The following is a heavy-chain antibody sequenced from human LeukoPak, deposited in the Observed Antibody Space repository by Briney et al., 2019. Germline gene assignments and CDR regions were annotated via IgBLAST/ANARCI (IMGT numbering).Heavy chain of an antibody. J-gene: IGHJ4*02. D-gene: IGHD3-22*01. V-gene: IGHV4-30-4*07. CDR1: GGSISSGGYS. Sequence: PSETLSLTCAVSGGSISSGGYSRSWIRQPPGKGLEWIGYIYYSGSTYYNPSLKSRVTISVDTSKNQFSLKLSSVTAADTAVYYCASKSHYYDSSGLDYWGQGTLVTVSS. CDR2: IYYSGST. CDR3: ASKSHYYDSSGLDY.